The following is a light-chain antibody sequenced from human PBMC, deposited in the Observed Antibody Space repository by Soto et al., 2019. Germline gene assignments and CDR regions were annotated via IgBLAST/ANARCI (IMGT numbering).Light chain of an antibody. CDR1: QSISSW. V-gene: IGKV1-5*03. J-gene: IGKJ1*01. Sequence: DIQMTQSPSTLSASVGDRVTITCRASQSISSWLAWYQQKPGKAPKLLISKTSNLESGVPSRFSGSGSGTEFSLTISSLQPDDFATYYCQQYKSYWTFGQGTKVEIK. CDR3: QQYKSYWT. CDR2: KTS.